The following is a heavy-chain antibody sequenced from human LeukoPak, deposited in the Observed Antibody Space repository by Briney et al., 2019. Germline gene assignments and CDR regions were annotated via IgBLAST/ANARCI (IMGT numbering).Heavy chain of an antibody. V-gene: IGHV3-9*01. CDR1: GFTFDDYA. CDR3: AKDTEPYYYDSSGYRQGAYFDY. D-gene: IGHD3-22*01. J-gene: IGHJ4*02. CDR2: ISWNSGSI. Sequence: GRSLRLSCAASGFTFDDYAMHWVRQAPGKGLEWVSGISWNSGSIGYADSVKGRFTISRDNAKNSLYLQMNSLRAEDTALYYCAKDTEPYYYDSSGYRQGAYFDYWGQGTLVTVSS.